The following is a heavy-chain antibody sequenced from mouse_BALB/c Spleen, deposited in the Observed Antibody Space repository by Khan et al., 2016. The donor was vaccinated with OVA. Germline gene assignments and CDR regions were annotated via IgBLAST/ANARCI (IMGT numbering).Heavy chain of an antibody. D-gene: IGHD1-1*01. V-gene: IGHV1S41*01. CDR1: GYTFTSYW. Sequence: DLVKPGASVKLSCKASGYTFTSYWINWIKQRPGQGLEWIGRIAPGSGSTSYNEMFKGKATLTVDTSSTPAYIQLSSLSSEDSAVXFCASANYYGSSRYAVGYWSQGTSVTVSS. CDR2: IAPGSGST. J-gene: IGHJ4*01. CDR3: ASANYYGSSRYAVGY.